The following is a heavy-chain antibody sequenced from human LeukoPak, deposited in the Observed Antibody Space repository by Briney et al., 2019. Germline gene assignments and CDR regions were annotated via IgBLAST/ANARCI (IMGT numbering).Heavy chain of an antibody. D-gene: IGHD5-18*01. Sequence: SETLSLTCNVSGGSVSSGGYYWNWIRQPPGKGLEWIGHVSYSGSTNYNPSLKSRVTIYLDTSKNQFSLKLSSVTAADTAVYYCARSLWGYSYGFDYWGQGTLVTVSS. V-gene: IGHV4-61*08. CDR1: GGSVSSGGYY. CDR2: VSYSGST. CDR3: ARSLWGYSYGFDY. J-gene: IGHJ4*02.